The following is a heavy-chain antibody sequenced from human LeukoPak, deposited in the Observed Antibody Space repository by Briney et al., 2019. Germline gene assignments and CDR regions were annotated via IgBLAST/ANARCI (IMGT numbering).Heavy chain of an antibody. V-gene: IGHV1-69*05. D-gene: IGHD6-13*01. J-gene: IGHJ4*02. CDR3: ARGPRAAADDY. Sequence: ASVKVSCKASGGTFSSYAISWVRQAPGQGLEWVGGIIPIFGTANYAQKFQGRVTITTDESTSTAYMELSSLRSEDTAVYYCARGPRAAADDYWGQGTLVTVSS. CDR1: GGTFSSYA. CDR2: IIPIFGTA.